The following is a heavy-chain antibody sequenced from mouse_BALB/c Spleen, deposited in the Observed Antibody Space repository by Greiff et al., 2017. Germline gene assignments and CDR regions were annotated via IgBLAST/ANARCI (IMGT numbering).Heavy chain of an antibody. CDR3: ARRTYYGSSYGYAMDY. J-gene: IGHJ4*01. Sequence: EVQLQESGPGLVKPSQSLSLTCTVTGYSITSDYAWNWIRQFPGNKLEWMGYISYSGSTSYNPSLKSRISITRDTSKNQFFLQLNSVTTEDTATYYCARRTYYGSSYGYAMDYWGQGTSVTVSS. D-gene: IGHD1-1*01. CDR1: GYSITSDYA. CDR2: ISYSGST. V-gene: IGHV3-2*02.